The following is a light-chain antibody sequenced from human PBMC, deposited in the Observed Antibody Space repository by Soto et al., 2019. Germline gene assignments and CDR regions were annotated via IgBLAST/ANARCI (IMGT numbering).Light chain of an antibody. CDR1: QGVSSN. CDR2: GAS. Sequence: ETVMTQSPATLSVSPGERATLSCRASQGVSSNLAWYQQKPGQAPRLLIYGASTRATGIPARFSGSGSGTEFTLTISSLQSEDFAVYYCQQYNNWPPDTFGQGTKLEIK. V-gene: IGKV3-15*01. CDR3: QQYNNWPPDT. J-gene: IGKJ2*01.